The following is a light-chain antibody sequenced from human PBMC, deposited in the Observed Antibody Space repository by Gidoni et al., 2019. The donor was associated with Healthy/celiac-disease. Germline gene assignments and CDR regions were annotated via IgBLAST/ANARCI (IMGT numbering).Light chain of an antibody. CDR3: NSRDSSGNHHWV. Sequence: SSELTQDPAVSVAFGQTVRITCQGASLRSYYASWYQQKPGQAPVLVIYGKNNRPSGIPDRFSGSSSENTASLTITGAQAEDEADYYCNSRDSSGNHHWVFGGGTKLTVL. CDR2: GKN. V-gene: IGLV3-19*01. CDR1: SLRSYY. J-gene: IGLJ3*02.